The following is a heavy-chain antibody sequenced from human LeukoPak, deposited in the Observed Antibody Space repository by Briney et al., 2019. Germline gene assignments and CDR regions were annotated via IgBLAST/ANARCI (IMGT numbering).Heavy chain of an antibody. CDR3: ARDPSQLGFDY. J-gene: IGHJ4*02. Sequence: SETLSLTCTVSGGSISSGGYYWSWIRQPPGKGLEWIGYIYHSGSTYYNPSLKSRVTISLDRSKNQFSLKLSSVTAADTAVYYCARDPSQLGFDYWGQGTLVTVSS. CDR1: GGSISSGGYY. CDR2: IYHSGST. D-gene: IGHD2-2*01. V-gene: IGHV4-30-2*01.